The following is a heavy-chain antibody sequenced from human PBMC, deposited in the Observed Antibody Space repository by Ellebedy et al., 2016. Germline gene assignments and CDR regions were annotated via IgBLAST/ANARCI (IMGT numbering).Heavy chain of an antibody. V-gene: IGHV3-30*03. J-gene: IGHJ4*02. CDR1: GFTFSDYA. CDR3: ARSLWSHYFDS. D-gene: IGHD2-21*01. CDR2: ILFDGSDI. Sequence: GESLKISCTVSGFTFSDYAMHWVRQAPGKGLEWVALILFDGSDIYYSDSVKGRFTISRDNAKKTLYLQMHNLRADDTAMYYCARSLWSHYFDSWGQGTLVTVSS.